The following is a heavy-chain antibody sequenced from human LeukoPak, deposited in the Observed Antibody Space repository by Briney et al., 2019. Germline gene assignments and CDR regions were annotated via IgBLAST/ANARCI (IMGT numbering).Heavy chain of an antibody. J-gene: IGHJ3*02. V-gene: IGHV3-30*19. CDR1: GFTFSSYG. Sequence: PGRSLRLSCAASGFTFSSYGMHWVRQAPGKGLEWVAVISYDGSNKYYADSVKGRFTISRDNSKNTLYLQMNSLRAEDTAVYYCASFRFLEWLLSPPNAFDIWGQGTMVTVSS. D-gene: IGHD3-3*01. CDR3: ASFRFLEWLLSPPNAFDI. CDR2: ISYDGSNK.